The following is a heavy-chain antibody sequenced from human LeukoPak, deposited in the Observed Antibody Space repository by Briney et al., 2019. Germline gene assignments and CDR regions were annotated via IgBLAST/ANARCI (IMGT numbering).Heavy chain of an antibody. Sequence: ASVKVSCKASGYTFTSYGISWVRQAPGQGLEWMGWINPNSGGTNYAQKFQGRVTMTRDTSISTAYMELSRLRSDDTAVYYCARNTIFGVVTRYYFDYWGQGTLVTVSS. D-gene: IGHD3-3*01. CDR2: INPNSGGT. CDR1: GYTFTSYG. J-gene: IGHJ4*02. V-gene: IGHV1-2*02. CDR3: ARNTIFGVVTRYYFDY.